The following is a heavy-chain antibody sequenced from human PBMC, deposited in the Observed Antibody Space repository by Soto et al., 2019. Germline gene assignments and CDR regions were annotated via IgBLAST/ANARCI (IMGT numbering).Heavy chain of an antibody. J-gene: IGHJ5*02. CDR3: AKLSCTSSTCYFPGWFDP. D-gene: IGHD2-2*01. CDR1: GYSISGGASF. CDR2: VYYSGSS. V-gene: IGHV4-31*03. Sequence: QVQLQESGPGLVKPSETLSLTCTVSGYSISGGASFWSWIRQPPGKGLEWIANVYYSGSSYYNPSLKSRLTISVDTTTNQLSLQLKSMTAADTALYYCAKLSCTSSTCYFPGWFDPWGQGTLVTVSS.